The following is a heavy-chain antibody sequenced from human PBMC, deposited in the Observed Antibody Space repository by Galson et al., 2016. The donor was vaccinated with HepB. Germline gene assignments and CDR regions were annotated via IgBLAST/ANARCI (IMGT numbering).Heavy chain of an antibody. V-gene: IGHV3-9*01. CDR1: GLTFKNYT. J-gene: IGHJ4*01. CDR2: VSWNSGSV. Sequence: SLRLSCAASGLTFKNYTMHWVRQAPGKGLEWVAGVSWNSGSVDSADSVRGRFTISRDNGRNSLYMQMNSLRGEDTAFYFCAKHRYSSGWYRALDYWGHGNLVTVSS. CDR3: AKHRYSSGWYRALDY. D-gene: IGHD6-19*01.